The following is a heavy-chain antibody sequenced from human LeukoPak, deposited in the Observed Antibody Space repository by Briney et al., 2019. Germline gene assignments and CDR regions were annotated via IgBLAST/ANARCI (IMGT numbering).Heavy chain of an antibody. Sequence: GASVKVSCKASGYTFTSYGISWVRQAPGQGLEWMGWISAYNGNTNYAQKLQGRVTMTTDTSTSTAYMELRSLRSDDTAVYYCARVDYGSGSYYKGAVAGVEWFDPWGQGTLVTVSS. J-gene: IGHJ5*02. V-gene: IGHV1-18*01. CDR2: ISAYNGNT. D-gene: IGHD3-10*01. CDR1: GYTFTSYG. CDR3: ARVDYGSGSYYKGAVAGVEWFDP.